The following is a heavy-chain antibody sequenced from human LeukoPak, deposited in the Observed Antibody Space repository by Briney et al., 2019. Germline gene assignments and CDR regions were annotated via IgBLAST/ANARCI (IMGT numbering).Heavy chain of an antibody. J-gene: IGHJ5*02. CDR1: GGSISSYY. D-gene: IGHD3-10*01. V-gene: IGHV4-4*07. CDR3: ARMEISENVWFGELFSLWFDP. Sequence: SETLSLTRTVSGGSISSYYWSWIRQPAGKGLEWIGRIYTSGSTNYNPSLKSRVTMSVDTSKNQFSLKLSSVTAADTAVYYCARMEISENVWFGELFSLWFDPWGQGTLVTVSS. CDR2: IYTSGST.